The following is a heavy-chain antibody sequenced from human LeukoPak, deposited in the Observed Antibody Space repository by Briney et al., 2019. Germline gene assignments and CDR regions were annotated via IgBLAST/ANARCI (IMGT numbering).Heavy chain of an antibody. V-gene: IGHV1-8*01. J-gene: IGHJ4*02. D-gene: IGHD3-3*01. CDR1: GYTFTSYD. CDR3: ARRIHYDFWSGYYFDY. Sequence: ASVKVSCKASGYTFTSYDINWVRQAPGQGLEWMGWMNANGGNTGYAQKFQGRVTITADESTSTAYMELSSLRSEDTAVYYCARRIHYDFWSGYYFDYWGQGTLVTVSS. CDR2: MNANGGNT.